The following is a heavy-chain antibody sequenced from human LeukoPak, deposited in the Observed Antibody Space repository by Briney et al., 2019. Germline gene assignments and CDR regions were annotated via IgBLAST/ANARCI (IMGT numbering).Heavy chain of an antibody. CDR3: ARDAGYGGNSDY. D-gene: IGHD4-23*01. CDR1: GFAFNRYW. J-gene: IGHJ4*02. V-gene: IGHV3-7*01. CDR2: INKDGSDK. Sequence: TGGSLRLSCAASGFAFNRYWMTGVRQAPGKGLESVAYINKDGSDKYYVDSVKGRFTVSRDNANNSLYLQMNSLRAEDTAVYYCARDAGYGGNSDYWGQGTLVTVSS.